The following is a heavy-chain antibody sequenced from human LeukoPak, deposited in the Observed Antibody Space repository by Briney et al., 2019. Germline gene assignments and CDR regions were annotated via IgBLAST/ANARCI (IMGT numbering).Heavy chain of an antibody. CDR2: IYSGGST. CDR3: ARDAYAGIGSEPLLMDV. D-gene: IGHD1-14*01. CDR1: GFTVSSNY. J-gene: IGHJ6*02. Sequence: GGSLRLSCAASGFTVSSNYTSWVRQAPGKGLEWVSVIYSGGSTYYADSVKGRFTISRDNSKNTLYLQMNSLRAEDTAVYYCARDAYAGIGSEPLLMDVWGQGTTVTVSS. V-gene: IGHV3-66*01.